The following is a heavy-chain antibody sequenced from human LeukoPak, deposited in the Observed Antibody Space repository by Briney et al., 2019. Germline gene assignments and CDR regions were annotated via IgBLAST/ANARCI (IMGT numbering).Heavy chain of an antibody. CDR3: ARDAVDTANAV. V-gene: IGHV3-74*01. Sequence: GGSRRLSGAASGFTFTTSGRHGVGKAPGRGRGWVSHINSDGSITSYADSVKGRFTISRDNAKNTLYLQMNSLRAEDTAVYYCARDAVDTANAVWGQGTTVTVSS. CDR1: GFTFTTSG. D-gene: IGHD5-18*01. J-gene: IGHJ6*02. CDR2: INSDGSIT.